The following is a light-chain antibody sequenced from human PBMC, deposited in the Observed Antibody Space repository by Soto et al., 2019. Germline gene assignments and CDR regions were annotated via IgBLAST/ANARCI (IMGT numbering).Light chain of an antibody. CDR2: DET. V-gene: IGLV3-21*02. CDR1: NIGSKN. CDR3: QVWDAFGDRYV. J-gene: IGLJ1*01. Sequence: SYELTQAPSVSVAPGQTASITCGGNNIGSKNVHWYQQKPGQAPVLVVSDETDRPSGIPERFSGSKSGNAATLTISRVEAGAEAEYYCQVWDAFGDRYVFAIGTTLTVL.